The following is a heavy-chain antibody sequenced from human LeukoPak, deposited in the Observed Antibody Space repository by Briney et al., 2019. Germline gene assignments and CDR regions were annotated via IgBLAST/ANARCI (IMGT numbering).Heavy chain of an antibody. CDR3: ARDLPMVRGVDY. Sequence: CGSVRLPCAASGFTFSSYSMNWVRRPPGKGLEWVSSTSSSSSYIFYAASVTGRFTISRDNAKNSLYLQMNSLRAEDTAVYFCARDLPMVRGVDYWGQGTLVTVSS. V-gene: IGHV3-21*01. J-gene: IGHJ4*02. D-gene: IGHD3-10*01. CDR1: GFTFSSYS. CDR2: TSSSSSYI.